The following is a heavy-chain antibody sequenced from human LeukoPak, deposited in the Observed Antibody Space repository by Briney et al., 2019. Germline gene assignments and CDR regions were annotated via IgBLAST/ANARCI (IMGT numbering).Heavy chain of an antibody. CDR2: IYYSGSI. CDR1: GGSISSSSYY. V-gene: IGHV4-39*01. J-gene: IGHJ3*01. Sequence: PSETLSLTCTVSGGSISSSSYYWGWIRQPPGEGLVWIGSIYYSGSIFYNPSLKSRVSMSVVTSKNHFSLRLSSVTAADTAVYYGGSPAWYWGGGAFDVWGQGTMVTVSS. D-gene: IGHD3-16*01. CDR3: GSPAWYWGGGAFDV.